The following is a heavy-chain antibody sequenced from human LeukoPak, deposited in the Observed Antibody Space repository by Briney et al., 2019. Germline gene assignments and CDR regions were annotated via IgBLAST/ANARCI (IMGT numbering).Heavy chain of an antibody. CDR3: ASQSDYAYS. Sequence: GGSLRLSCAASGFTFSGYWMHWVRQAPGKGLVWVSRINSDGSTTVYADSVKGRFTISRDNAKNTLYLQMNSLRAEDTAVYYCASQSDYAYSWGQGTLVTVSS. V-gene: IGHV3-74*01. D-gene: IGHD4/OR15-4a*01. CDR1: GFTFSGYW. J-gene: IGHJ4*02. CDR2: INSDGSTT.